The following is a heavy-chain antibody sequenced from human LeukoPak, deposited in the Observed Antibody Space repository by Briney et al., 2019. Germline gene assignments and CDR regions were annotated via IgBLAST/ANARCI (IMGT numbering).Heavy chain of an antibody. Sequence: GGSLRLSCAASGFTFSSYEMNWVRQAPGKGLEWVSYISTSGSTIYYADSVKGRFSISRDNAKNSLYLQMNSLRAEDTAVYYCARDLSGVTGYTYGRGIDYWGQGTLVTVSS. V-gene: IGHV3-48*03. CDR2: ISTSGSTI. J-gene: IGHJ4*02. D-gene: IGHD5-18*01. CDR1: GFTFSSYE. CDR3: ARDLSGVTGYTYGRGIDY.